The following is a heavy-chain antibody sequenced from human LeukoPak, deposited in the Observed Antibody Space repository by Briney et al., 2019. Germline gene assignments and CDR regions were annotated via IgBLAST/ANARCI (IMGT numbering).Heavy chain of an antibody. J-gene: IGHJ4*02. V-gene: IGHV2-70*04. Sequence: SGPTLVNPTQTLTLTCTFSGFSLSTSGMRVSWIRQPPGKALEWLARIDWDDDKFYSTSLKTRLTISKDTSKNQVVLTMTNMGPVDTATYYCARITGGSYPLFDYWGQGTLVTVSS. CDR2: IDWDDDK. CDR3: ARITGGSYPLFDY. D-gene: IGHD1-26*01. CDR1: GFSLSTSGMR.